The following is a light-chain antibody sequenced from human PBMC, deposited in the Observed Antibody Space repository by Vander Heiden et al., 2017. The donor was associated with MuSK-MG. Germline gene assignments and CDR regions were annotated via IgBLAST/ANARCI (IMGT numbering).Light chain of an antibody. CDR3: QQRSNGPPTYT. CDR1: QSVSNY. J-gene: IGKJ2*01. CDR2: DAS. V-gene: IGKV3-11*01. Sequence: EIVLTQSPATLSLSPGERATLSCRASQSVSNYLAWYQHKPGQAPKLLIYDASDRATGIPARFSGSGSGTDFTLTISSLEAEDFAVYYCQQRSNGPPTYTFGQGTKLEIK.